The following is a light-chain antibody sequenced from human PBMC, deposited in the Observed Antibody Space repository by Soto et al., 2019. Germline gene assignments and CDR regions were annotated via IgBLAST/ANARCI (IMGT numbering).Light chain of an antibody. CDR3: AAWDDSLNGFYV. Sequence: QSALIQPPSASGTPGQRVTISSSGSSSNIGSNTVILCQQLPGTAPKLLIYSNNQRPSGVPDRFSGSRSGTSASLAISGLQSEDEADYYCAAWDDSLNGFYVFGTGTKVTVL. J-gene: IGLJ1*01. CDR1: SSNIGSNT. CDR2: SNN. V-gene: IGLV1-44*01.